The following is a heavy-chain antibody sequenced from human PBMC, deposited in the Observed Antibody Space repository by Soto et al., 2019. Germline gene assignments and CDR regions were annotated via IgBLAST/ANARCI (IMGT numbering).Heavy chain of an antibody. CDR3: ARDFDYYGSGSYYKKYGMDV. D-gene: IGHD3-10*01. CDR2: IWYDGSNK. CDR1: GFTFSSYG. J-gene: IGHJ6*02. Sequence: QVQLVESGGGVVQPGRSLRLSCAASGFTFSSYGMHWIRQAPSKGLEWVAVIWYDGSNKYYADSVKGRFTISRDNSKNTLYLQMNSLRAEDTAVYYCARDFDYYGSGSYYKKYGMDVWGQGTTVTVSS. V-gene: IGHV3-33*01.